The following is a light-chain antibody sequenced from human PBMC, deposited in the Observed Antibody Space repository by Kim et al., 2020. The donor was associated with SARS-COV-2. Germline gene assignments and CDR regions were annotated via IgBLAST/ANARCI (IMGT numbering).Light chain of an antibody. V-gene: IGLV3-1*01. J-gene: IGLJ1*01. CDR2: QDS. CDR1: KLGDKY. Sequence: SLSPGQTASITCSGDKLGDKYACWYQQKPGQSPVLVIYQDSKRPAGIPERFSGSNSGNTATLTISGTQAMDEADYYCQAWDSSTEVFGTGTKVTVL. CDR3: QAWDSSTEV.